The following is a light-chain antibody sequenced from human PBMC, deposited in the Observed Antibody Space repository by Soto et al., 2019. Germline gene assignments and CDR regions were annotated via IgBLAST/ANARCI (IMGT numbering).Light chain of an antibody. CDR2: AAS. V-gene: IGKV1-6*01. Sequence: AIPMTQSPSSLSASVGDRVTITCRASQGIRNDLGWYQQKPGKAPKLLIYAASSLQSGVPSRFSGSGSGTDFTLTISILQPEDFATYYCLQDYNYPRTFGQGTKLEIK. CDR1: QGIRND. J-gene: IGKJ2*01. CDR3: LQDYNYPRT.